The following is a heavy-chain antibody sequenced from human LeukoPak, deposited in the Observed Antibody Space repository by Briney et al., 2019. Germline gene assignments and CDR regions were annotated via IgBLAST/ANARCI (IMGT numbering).Heavy chain of an antibody. CDR3: ARSPATGTVDY. D-gene: IGHD1-1*01. V-gene: IGHV3-7*01. CDR1: DFTFSIYW. Sequence: SGGSLRLSCTASDFTFSIYWMSWVRQAPRRGLEWVANINQPGTEQYYVDSVNGRFTISRDNAKNLLYLQMNSLRAEDTAVYYCARSPATGTVDYWGQGTLVTVSS. J-gene: IGHJ4*02. CDR2: INQPGTEQ.